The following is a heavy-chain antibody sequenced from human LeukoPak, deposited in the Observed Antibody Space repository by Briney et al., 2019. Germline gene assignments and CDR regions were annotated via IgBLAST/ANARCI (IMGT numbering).Heavy chain of an antibody. CDR1: GYTFTGYY. D-gene: IGHD5-12*01. Sequence: ASVKVSCKASGYTFTGYYMHWVRQAPGQGLEWMGRINPNSGGTNYAQKFQGRVTMTRDTSISTAYKELSRLRSDDTAVYYCAREVVATIFSGTKPYYFDYWGQGTLVTVSS. CDR3: AREVVATIFSGTKPYYFDY. V-gene: IGHV1-2*06. CDR2: INPNSGGT. J-gene: IGHJ4*02.